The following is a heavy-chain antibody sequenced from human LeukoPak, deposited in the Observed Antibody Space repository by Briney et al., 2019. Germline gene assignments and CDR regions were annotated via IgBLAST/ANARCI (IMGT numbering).Heavy chain of an antibody. Sequence: SETLSLTCTVSGGPINDYYWSWIRQSPGKGLEWIGYIHSSGRTNSNPSLKSRVTIAVDTSKNQFSLNVRSVTAADTAVYYCARGSDSSDGYWGQGTLVTVSS. CDR2: IHSSGRT. J-gene: IGHJ4*02. CDR1: GGPINDYY. D-gene: IGHD6-19*01. V-gene: IGHV4-4*08. CDR3: ARGSDSSDGY.